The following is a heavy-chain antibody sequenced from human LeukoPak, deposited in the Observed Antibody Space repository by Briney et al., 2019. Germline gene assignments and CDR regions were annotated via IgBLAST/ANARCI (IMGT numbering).Heavy chain of an antibody. V-gene: IGHV3-23*01. CDR3: ASPSAYCSSTSCYGFDY. CDR1: GFTFSSYA. J-gene: IGHJ4*02. D-gene: IGHD2-2*01. Sequence: GGSLRLSCAASGFTFSSYAMRWVRQAPGKGLEWVSAISGSGGSTYYADSVKGRFTISKDNSKNTLYLQMNSLRAEDTAVYYCASPSAYCSSTSCYGFDYWGQGTLVTVSS. CDR2: ISGSGGST.